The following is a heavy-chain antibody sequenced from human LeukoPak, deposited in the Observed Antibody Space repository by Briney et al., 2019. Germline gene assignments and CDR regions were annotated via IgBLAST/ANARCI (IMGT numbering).Heavy chain of an antibody. J-gene: IGHJ4*02. CDR3: ARGLRRCSSTSCSLYYFDY. CDR1: GYTFTSYD. D-gene: IGHD2-2*01. CDR2: MNPNSGNT. Sequence: ASVKVSCKASGYTFTSYDINWVRQATGQGLEWMGWMNPNSGNTGYAQKFQGRVTMTRNTSISTAYMELSSLRSEDTAVYYCARGLRRCSSTSCSLYYFDYWGQGTLVTVPS. V-gene: IGHV1-8*01.